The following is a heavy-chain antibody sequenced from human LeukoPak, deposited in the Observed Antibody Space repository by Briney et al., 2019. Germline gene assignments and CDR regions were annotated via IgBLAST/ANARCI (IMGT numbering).Heavy chain of an antibody. CDR2: ISAYNGNT. CDR3: ARVESTYYDFWSGYSGHTFFDY. D-gene: IGHD3-3*01. V-gene: IGHV1-18*01. CDR1: GYTFTSYG. Sequence: GASVKVSCKASGYTFTSYGISWVRQAPGQGLEWMGWISAYNGNTNYAQKLQGRVTMTTDTSTSTAYMELRSLRSDDTAVYYCARVESTYYDFWSGYSGHTFFDYWGQGTLVTVSS. J-gene: IGHJ4*02.